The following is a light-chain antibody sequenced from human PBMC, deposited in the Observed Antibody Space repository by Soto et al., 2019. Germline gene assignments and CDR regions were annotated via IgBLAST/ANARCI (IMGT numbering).Light chain of an antibody. J-gene: IGKJ3*01. CDR3: QQCNSYPRT. CDR1: QGISSA. V-gene: IGKV1-13*02. Sequence: AIQLTQSPSSLSASVGDRVTITCRASQGISSALAWYQQKPGQAPKLLIYDASSLESGVPSRFSGSGSGTDVTLTISSLQPEDFATYYCQQCNSYPRTCGPGTKVDIK. CDR2: DAS.